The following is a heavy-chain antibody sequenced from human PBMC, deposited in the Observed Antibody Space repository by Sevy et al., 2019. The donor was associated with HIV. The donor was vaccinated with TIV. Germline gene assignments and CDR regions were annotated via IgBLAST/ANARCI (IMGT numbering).Heavy chain of an antibody. CDR1: GFTFSSYA. CDR3: VKDQGIVVVTRSYYGMDV. CDR2: ISSNGGST. Sequence: GGSLRLSCSASGFTFSSYAMHWVRQAPGKGLEYVSAISSNGGSTYYADSVKGRFTISRDNSKNTLYLQMSSLRAEDTAVYYCVKDQGIVVVTRSYYGMDVWGQRTTVTVSS. V-gene: IGHV3-64D*06. D-gene: IGHD3-22*01. J-gene: IGHJ6*02.